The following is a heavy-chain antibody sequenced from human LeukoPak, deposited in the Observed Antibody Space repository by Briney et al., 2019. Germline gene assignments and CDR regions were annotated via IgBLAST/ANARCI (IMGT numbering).Heavy chain of an antibody. CDR1: GFTFSNYW. V-gene: IGHV3-7*01. CDR3: AREDDWNYEDY. Sequence: GCLRLSCAASGFTFSNYWMSWVRQAPGKGLEWVANIKQDGSEKYYVNSVKGRFTISRDNAKNSLYLQMNSLRAEDTAIYYCAREDDWNYEDYWGQGTLVTVSS. D-gene: IGHD1-7*01. CDR2: IKQDGSEK. J-gene: IGHJ4*02.